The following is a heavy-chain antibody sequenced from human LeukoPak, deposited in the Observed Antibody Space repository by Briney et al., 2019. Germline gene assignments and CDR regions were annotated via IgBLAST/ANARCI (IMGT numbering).Heavy chain of an antibody. Sequence: ASVKVSCKASGYTFTTHDLTWERQATGQGLEWMGWMNPGSGDTAYAQKFQGRVTMTRDTSMSTAYMELSSLGSEDTAIYYCARGLGDYNTDWFPVSGYWGQGTPVTVSS. CDR3: ARGLGDYNTDWFPVSGY. CDR2: MNPGSGDT. D-gene: IGHD3-9*01. J-gene: IGHJ4*02. V-gene: IGHV1-8*01. CDR1: GYTFTTHD.